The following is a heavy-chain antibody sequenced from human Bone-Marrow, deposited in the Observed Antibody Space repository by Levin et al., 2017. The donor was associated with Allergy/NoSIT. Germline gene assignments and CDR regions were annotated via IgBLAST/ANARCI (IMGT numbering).Heavy chain of an antibody. CDR2: ISGSGGST. D-gene: IGHD3-10*01. Sequence: GGSLRLSCAASGFTFSSYAMSWVRQAPGKGLEWVSAISGSGGSTYYADSVKGRFTISRDNSKNTLYLQMNSLRAEDTAVYYCAKDLFIFGGRGPPYGSESFDWFDPWGQGTLVTVSS. V-gene: IGHV3-23*01. CDR3: AKDLFIFGGRGPPYGSESFDWFDP. J-gene: IGHJ5*02. CDR1: GFTFSSYA.